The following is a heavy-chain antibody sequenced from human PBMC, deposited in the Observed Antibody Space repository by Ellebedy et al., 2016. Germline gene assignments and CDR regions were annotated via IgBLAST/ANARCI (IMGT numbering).Heavy chain of an antibody. J-gene: IGHJ4*02. D-gene: IGHD4-17*01. CDR3: ARLTTVTTSYFDH. CDR2: IWYDGSNK. Sequence: GESLKISCAASGFTFSSYGMHWVRQAPGKGLEWVAVIWYDGSNKYYADSVKGRFTISRDNSKNTLYLQMNSLRAEDTAVYYCARLTTVTTSYFDHWGQGILVTVSS. V-gene: IGHV3-33*01. CDR1: GFTFSSYG.